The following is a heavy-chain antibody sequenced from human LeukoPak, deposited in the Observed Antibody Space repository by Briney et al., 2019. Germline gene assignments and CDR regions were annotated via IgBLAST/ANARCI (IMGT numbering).Heavy chain of an antibody. D-gene: IGHD3-10*01. V-gene: IGHV4-61*02. CDR2: IYTSGST. Sequence: PSETLSLTCTVSGGSISSGSYYWSWIRQPAGKGLEWIGRIYTSGSTNYNPSLKSRVTISVDTSKNQFSLKLSSVTAADTAVYYCARDAGYGSGSPIDYWGQGTLVTVSS. CDR1: GGSISSGSYY. J-gene: IGHJ4*02. CDR3: ARDAGYGSGSPIDY.